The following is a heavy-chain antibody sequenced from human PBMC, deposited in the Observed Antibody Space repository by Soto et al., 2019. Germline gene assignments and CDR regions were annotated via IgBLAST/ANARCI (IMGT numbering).Heavy chain of an antibody. V-gene: IGHV3-11*01. D-gene: IGHD3-3*01. CDR2: IDTSGTKI. J-gene: IGHJ4*02. Sequence: QVQLVESGGDLVKPGGSLRLSCAASGYTFSDYYMSWIRQAPGKGLEWISYIDTSGTKIYYADSVKGRFTITRDNDKTSLYLEMNSLRDEDTAVYYCASHYDMWSGYLSPVDYWGQGTLVTVSS. CDR1: GYTFSDYY. CDR3: ASHYDMWSGYLSPVDY.